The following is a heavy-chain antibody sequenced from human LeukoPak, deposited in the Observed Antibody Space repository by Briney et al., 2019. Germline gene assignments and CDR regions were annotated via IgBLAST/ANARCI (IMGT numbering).Heavy chain of an antibody. D-gene: IGHD1-26*01. CDR3: AKDLEPQLVGAADY. J-gene: IGHJ4*02. CDR2: ISYDGSNK. V-gene: IGHV3-30*18. Sequence: GGSPRLSCAASGFTFSSYGMHWVRQAPGKGLEWVAVISYDGSNKYYADSVKGRFTISRDNSKNTLYLQMNSLRAEDTAVYYCAKDLEPQLVGAADYGAQGTLVTVSP. CDR1: GFTFSSYG.